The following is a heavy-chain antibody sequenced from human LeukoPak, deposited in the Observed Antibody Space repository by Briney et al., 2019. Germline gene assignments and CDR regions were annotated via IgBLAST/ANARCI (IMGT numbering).Heavy chain of an antibody. V-gene: IGHV4-39*01. Sequence: SETLSLTCTVSGGSISSSSYYWGWIRQPPGKGLEWIVSIYYSGSTYYNPSLKSRVTISVDTSKNQFSLKLSSVTAADTAVYYCARSITIFGVVDGEHDAFDIWGQGTMVTVSS. J-gene: IGHJ3*02. D-gene: IGHD3-3*01. CDR2: IYYSGST. CDR1: GGSISSSSYY. CDR3: ARSITIFGVVDGEHDAFDI.